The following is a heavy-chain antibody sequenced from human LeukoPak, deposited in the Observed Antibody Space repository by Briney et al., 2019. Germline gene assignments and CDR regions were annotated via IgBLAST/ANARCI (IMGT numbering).Heavy chain of an antibody. J-gene: IGHJ4*02. CDR2: IYHSGST. CDR1: GYSISSGYY. D-gene: IGHD6-13*01. CDR3: ARVEVAAPVENMTPDY. V-gene: IGHV4-38-2*02. Sequence: SETLSLTCTVSGYSISSGYYWGWIRQPPGKGLEWIGSIYHSGSTYYNPSLKSRVTISVDTSKNQFSLKLSSVTAADTAVYYCARVEVAAPVENMTPDYWGQGTLVTVSS.